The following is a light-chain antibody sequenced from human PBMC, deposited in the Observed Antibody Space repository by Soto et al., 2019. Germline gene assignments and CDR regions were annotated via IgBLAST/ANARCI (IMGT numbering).Light chain of an antibody. CDR1: QSLLHSNGYNY. Sequence: DIVMTQSPLSLPVTPGEPASISCRSSQSLLHSNGYNYLDWYLQKPGQSPQLLIYLGSNRASGVPDRFSGSGSGTDFTLKISRVEAEDVGVYYCMQALQTPRTFGQVTNVEIK. CDR2: LGS. J-gene: IGKJ1*01. V-gene: IGKV2-28*01. CDR3: MQALQTPRT.